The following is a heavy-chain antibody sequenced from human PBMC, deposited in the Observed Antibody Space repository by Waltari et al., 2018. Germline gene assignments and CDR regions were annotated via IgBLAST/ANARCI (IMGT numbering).Heavy chain of an antibody. Sequence: QLLPQQWGAGVVKPSETMSLTCPVYGSFTGYYWSWIRQPPGKGLEWIGQIKNNGDTSYKTSLKSRVTISADTSKNQVSLRLTSVTAADTAVYYCARGWQNSGTNDLWGPGSLVIVSS. CDR2: IKNNGDT. J-gene: IGHJ5*02. CDR1: GSFTGYY. CDR3: ARGWQNSGTNDL. V-gene: IGHV4-34*01. D-gene: IGHD3-10*01.